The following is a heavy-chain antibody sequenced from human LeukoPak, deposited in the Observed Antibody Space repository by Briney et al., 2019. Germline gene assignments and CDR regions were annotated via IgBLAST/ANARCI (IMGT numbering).Heavy chain of an antibody. Sequence: ASVKVSCKASGYTFTGYDMHWVRQAPGQGLEWMGRINPNSGGTNYAQKFQGRVTMTRDTSISTAYMELSRLRSDDTAVYYCARPTYDFWSGYSEDIPFDYWGQGTLVTVSS. CDR2: INPNSGGT. CDR3: ARPTYDFWSGYSEDIPFDY. V-gene: IGHV1-2*06. CDR1: GYTFTGYD. D-gene: IGHD3-3*01. J-gene: IGHJ4*02.